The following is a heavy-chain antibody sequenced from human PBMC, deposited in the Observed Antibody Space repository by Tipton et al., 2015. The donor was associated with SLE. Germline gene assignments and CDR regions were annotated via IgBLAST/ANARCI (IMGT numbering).Heavy chain of an antibody. D-gene: IGHD3-10*01. CDR1: GGSISGYY. Sequence: TLSLTCTVSGGSISGYYWSWIRQPAGKGLEWIGRFYTSGSTNYNPSLKSRVTISVDTSKNHFSLKLSSVPAADTAVYYCARMDRGSSPPWGAFDYWGQGTLVTVSS. V-gene: IGHV4-4*07. CDR2: FYTSGST. CDR3: ARMDRGSSPPWGAFDY. J-gene: IGHJ4*02.